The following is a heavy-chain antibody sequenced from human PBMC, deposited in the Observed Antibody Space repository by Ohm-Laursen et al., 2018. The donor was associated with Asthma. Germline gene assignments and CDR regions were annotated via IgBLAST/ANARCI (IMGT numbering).Heavy chain of an antibody. CDR2: IIPIFGTA. CDR3: ARGYYYTEGYWYFDL. J-gene: IGHJ2*01. CDR1: GGTFSSYA. Sequence: SSVKVSCKASGGTFSSYAISWVRQAPGQGLEWMGGIIPIFGTANYAQKFQGRVTITADESTSTAYMELSSLRSEDTAVYYCARGYYYTEGYWYFDLWGRGTLVTVSS. D-gene: IGHD3-3*01. V-gene: IGHV1-69*01.